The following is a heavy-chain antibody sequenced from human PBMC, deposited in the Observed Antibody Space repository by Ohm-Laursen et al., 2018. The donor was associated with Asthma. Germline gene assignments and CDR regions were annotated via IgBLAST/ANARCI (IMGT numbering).Heavy chain of an antibody. CDR3: ASGIWSTELY. V-gene: IGHV3-48*04. Sequence: SLRLSCAASGFTFSLYNMNWVRQAPGKGLEWVSSITSSSSTIYYADSVRGRFTISRDNAKNTLYLQMNSLRAEDTAVYYCASGIWSTELYWGQGTLVTVSS. CDR2: ITSSSSTI. J-gene: IGHJ4*02. CDR1: GFTFSLYN. D-gene: IGHD3-10*01.